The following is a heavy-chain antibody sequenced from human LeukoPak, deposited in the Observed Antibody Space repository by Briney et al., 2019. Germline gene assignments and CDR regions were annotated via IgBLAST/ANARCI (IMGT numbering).Heavy chain of an antibody. Sequence: SSVNVSCKASGGTFSSYAISGVRPAPGQGLEWMGGIIPIFGTANYAQKFQGRVTITADESTSTAYMELSSLRSEDTAVYYCAAVAGRGGSYYYYYMDVWGKGTTVTISS. D-gene: IGHD6-19*01. CDR3: AAVAGRGGSYYYYYMDV. V-gene: IGHV1-69*13. CDR1: GGTFSSYA. CDR2: IIPIFGTA. J-gene: IGHJ6*03.